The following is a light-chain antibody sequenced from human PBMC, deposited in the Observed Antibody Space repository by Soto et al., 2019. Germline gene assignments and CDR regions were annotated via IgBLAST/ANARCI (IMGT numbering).Light chain of an antibody. CDR1: SRDIGSYNL. Sequence: QSALTQPASVSGSPGQSITMSCTGTSRDIGSYNLVSWYQQHPGKVPKLMIYEASKRPSGVSSRFSGSKSGDTASLTISGRQVEDEADYYCCSDTGNFPLLFGGGTKVTVL. CDR3: CSDTGNFPLL. V-gene: IGLV2-23*01. CDR2: EAS. J-gene: IGLJ3*02.